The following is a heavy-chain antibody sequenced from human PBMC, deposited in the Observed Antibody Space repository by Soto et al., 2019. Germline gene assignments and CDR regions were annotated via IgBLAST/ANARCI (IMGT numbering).Heavy chain of an antibody. CDR3: ASPGVTYCSGGSCYGSEDYYYYGMDV. Sequence: SETLSLTCTVSGGSISSSSYYWGWIRQPPGKGLEWIGSIYYSGSTYYNPSLKSRVTISVDTSKNQFSLKLSSVTAADTAVYYCASPGVTYCSGGSCYGSEDYYYYGMDVWGQGTTVTVSS. J-gene: IGHJ6*02. D-gene: IGHD2-15*01. CDR1: GGSISSSSYY. CDR2: IYYSGST. V-gene: IGHV4-39*01.